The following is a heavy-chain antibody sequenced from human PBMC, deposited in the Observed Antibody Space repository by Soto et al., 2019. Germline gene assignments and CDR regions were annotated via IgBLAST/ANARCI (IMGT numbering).Heavy chain of an antibody. Sequence: EVQVLESGGGLVPPGGSLRLSCAGSGFTFINTGMSWVRQAPGQGLEWVSAITGNGDTTYYADSVKGRFTLSRDNSKSTLYLQMNSLRAEDTAVYYRAKIDGYFDYWGQGTLVTVSS. V-gene: IGHV3-23*01. D-gene: IGHD3-22*01. CDR2: ITGNGDTT. CDR3: AKIDGYFDY. CDR1: GFTFINTG. J-gene: IGHJ4*02.